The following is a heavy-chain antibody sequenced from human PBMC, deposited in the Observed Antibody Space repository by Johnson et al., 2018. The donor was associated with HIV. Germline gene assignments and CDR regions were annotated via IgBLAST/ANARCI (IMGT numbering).Heavy chain of an antibody. Sequence: QVQLMESGGGVVQPGRSLRLSCAASGFTFSSYGMHWVRQAPGTGLEWVAVIWYDGSNKYYADSVKGRFTIARDNSKNTLYLQMNSLRTEDTAVYYCARERYGSQAIDAFDIWGQGTLVTVSS. V-gene: IGHV3-30*19. CDR1: GFTFSSYG. J-gene: IGHJ3*02. D-gene: IGHD2-15*01. CDR2: IWYDGSNK. CDR3: ARERYGSQAIDAFDI.